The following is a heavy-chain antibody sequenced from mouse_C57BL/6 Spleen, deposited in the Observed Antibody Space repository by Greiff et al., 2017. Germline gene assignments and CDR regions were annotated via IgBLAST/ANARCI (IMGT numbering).Heavy chain of an antibody. CDR3: ARQGFIPFAY. J-gene: IGHJ3*01. CDR1: GFTFSSYT. D-gene: IGHD1-1*01. V-gene: IGHV5-9*01. CDR2: ISGGGGNT. Sequence: EVKLVESGGGLVKPGGSLKLSCAASGFTFSSYTMSWVRQTPEKRLEWVATISGGGGNTYYPDSVKGRFTISRDNAKNTLYLQMSSLRSEDTALYYCARQGFIPFAYWGQGTLVTVSA.